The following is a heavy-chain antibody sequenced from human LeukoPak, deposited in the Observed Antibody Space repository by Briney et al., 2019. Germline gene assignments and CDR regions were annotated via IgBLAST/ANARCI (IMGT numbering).Heavy chain of an antibody. D-gene: IGHD3-3*01. J-gene: IGHJ4*02. CDR3: ARDTAYYDFWSGYYQPKFFFDY. CDR1: GFTFSSYA. V-gene: IGHV3-30-3*01. CDR2: ISYDGSNK. Sequence: QPGRSLRLSCAASGFTFSSYAMHWVRQAPGKGLEWVAVISYDGSNKYYADSVKGRFTISRDNSKNTLYLQMNSLRAEDTAVYYCARDTAYYDFWSGYYQPKFFFDYWGQGTLVTVSS.